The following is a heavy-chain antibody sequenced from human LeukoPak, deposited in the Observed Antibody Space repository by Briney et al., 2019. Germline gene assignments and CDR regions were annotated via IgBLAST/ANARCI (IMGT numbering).Heavy chain of an antibody. J-gene: IGHJ4*02. Sequence: GGSLRLSCAASGFTFNTYSMNWVRQAPGKGLEWVSFISTSSSYIYYADSVKGRFTISRDNAKNSLYLQMNSLRAEDTAAYYCAKGYYFDILSGYSSLDSWGQGTLVTVSS. D-gene: IGHD3-9*01. CDR3: AKGYYFDILSGYSSLDS. CDR2: ISTSSSYI. V-gene: IGHV3-21*01. CDR1: GFTFNTYS.